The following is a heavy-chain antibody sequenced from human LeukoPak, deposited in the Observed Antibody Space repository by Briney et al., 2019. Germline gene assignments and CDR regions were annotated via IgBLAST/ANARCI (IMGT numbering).Heavy chain of an antibody. Sequence: SETLSLTCTVSGGSVSSVGYYWSWIRQHPGKGLEWIGNIYYSGSTNYNPSLKSRVTISVDTSKNQFSLKLSSVTAADTAVYYCARGNTFDWLLNYYYGMDVWGQGTTVTVSS. V-gene: IGHV4-61*08. J-gene: IGHJ6*02. CDR1: GGSVSSVGYY. CDR2: IYYSGST. D-gene: IGHD3-9*01. CDR3: ARGNTFDWLLNYYYGMDV.